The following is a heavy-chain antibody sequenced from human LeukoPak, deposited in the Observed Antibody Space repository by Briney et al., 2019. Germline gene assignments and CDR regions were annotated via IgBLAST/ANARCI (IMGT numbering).Heavy chain of an antibody. CDR2: IIPIFGTA. J-gene: IGHJ5*02. Sequence: SVKVSCKASGGTFSSYAISWVRQAPGQGLEWMGGIIPIFGTANYAQKFQGRVTITTDESTSTAYMELSSLRSEDTAVYYCARVYCGVDCYTSGFDPWGQGTLVTVSS. D-gene: IGHD2-21*02. CDR3: ARVYCGVDCYTSGFDP. CDR1: GGTFSSYA. V-gene: IGHV1-69*05.